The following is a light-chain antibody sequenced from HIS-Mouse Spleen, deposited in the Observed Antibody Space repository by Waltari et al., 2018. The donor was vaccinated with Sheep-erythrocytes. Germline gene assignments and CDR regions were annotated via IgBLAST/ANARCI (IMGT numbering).Light chain of an antibody. J-gene: IGKJ4*01. V-gene: IGKV1-39*01. CDR3: QQSYSTPPT. CDR2: AAS. CDR1: QSISSY. Sequence: DIQMPQSPPHLSASVGDGVTLTCRASQSISSYLNWYQQKPGKAPKLLIYAASSLQSGVPSRFSGSGSGTDFTLTISSLQPEDFATYYCQQSYSTPPTFGGGTKVEIK.